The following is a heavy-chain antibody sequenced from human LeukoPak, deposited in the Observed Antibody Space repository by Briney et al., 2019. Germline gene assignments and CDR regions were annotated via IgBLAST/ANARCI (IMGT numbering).Heavy chain of an antibody. CDR2: ISGSGGST. V-gene: IGHV3-23*01. J-gene: IGHJ4*02. CDR3: AKDGDYYGSGSYYESFDY. Sequence: GGSLRLSCAASGFTFSSYAMSWVRQAPGKGLEWVSAISGSGGSTYYADSVKGRFTISRDNSKNTLYLQMNSLRAEDTAVYYCAKDGDYYGSGSYYESFDYWGQGTLVTVSS. CDR1: GFTFSSYA. D-gene: IGHD3-10*01.